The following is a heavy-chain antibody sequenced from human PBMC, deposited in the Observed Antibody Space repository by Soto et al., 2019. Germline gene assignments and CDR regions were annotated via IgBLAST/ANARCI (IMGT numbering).Heavy chain of an antibody. D-gene: IGHD3-10*01. CDR3: ARSFRVYYVSGIFAGSSYTYNGMDF. CDR2: INYSGST. Sequence: SETLSLTCAVYGGSFSGYYWSWIRQPPGKGLEWIGEINYSGSTNYNPSLKSRVTISVDTSKNQFSLKLSSVTAADTAVYYCARSFRVYYVSGIFAGSSYTYNGMDFWGQGPTVT. V-gene: IGHV4-34*01. CDR1: GGSFSGYY. J-gene: IGHJ6*02.